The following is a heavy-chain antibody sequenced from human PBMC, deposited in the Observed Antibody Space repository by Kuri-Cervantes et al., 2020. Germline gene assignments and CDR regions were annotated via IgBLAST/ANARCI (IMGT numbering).Heavy chain of an antibody. CDR1: GGSISSSSYY. J-gene: IGHJ6*03. Sequence: SETLSLTCAVSGGSISSSSYYWGWIRQPPGKGLEWIGSIYHSGSTYYNPSLKSRVTISVDTSKNQFSLKLSSVTAADTAVYYCAGTVYGYYMDVWGRGTTVTVSS. CDR2: IYHSGST. CDR3: AGTVYGYYMDV. D-gene: IGHD5/OR15-5a*01. V-gene: IGHV4-39*07.